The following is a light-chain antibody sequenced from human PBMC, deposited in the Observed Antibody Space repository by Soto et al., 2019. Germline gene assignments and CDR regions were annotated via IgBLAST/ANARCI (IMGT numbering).Light chain of an antibody. CDR2: DFT. J-gene: IGLJ3*02. CDR3: TSYSRSTALL. CDR1: SSDVGGYIY. Sequence: QSVLTQPASVSGSPGQSITISCTGTSSDVGGYIYVSWYQQHPGKAPKLMIYDFTSRPSGVSYRFSGSKSGNTASLTISGLQAEDEADYYCTSYSRSTALLFGGGTKVTVL. V-gene: IGLV2-14*01.